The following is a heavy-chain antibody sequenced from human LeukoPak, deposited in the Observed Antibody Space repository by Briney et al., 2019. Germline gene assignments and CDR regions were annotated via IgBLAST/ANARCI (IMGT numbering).Heavy chain of an antibody. Sequence: GGSLRLSCAASEFDFSSHAMTWVRQAPGKGLEWVSAISISGSKTYYADSVKGRFTISRDNSKNTLYLQMNSLRAEDTAVYYCAKGKQYLEWLPDSWGQGTLVTVSS. J-gene: IGHJ4*02. V-gene: IGHV3-23*01. CDR2: ISISGSKT. CDR3: AKGKQYLEWLPDS. D-gene: IGHD3-3*01. CDR1: EFDFSSHA.